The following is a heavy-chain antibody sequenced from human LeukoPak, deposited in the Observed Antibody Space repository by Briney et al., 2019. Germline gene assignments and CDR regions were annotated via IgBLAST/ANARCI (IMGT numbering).Heavy chain of an antibody. Sequence: SETLSLTCTVSGGSISTYYWSWIRQPPGRGQEWIGYIYYSGSTNYNSSLKSRVTISVDTSKNQISLKLSSVTAADTAVYYCARGSGWYYYWGQGTLVTVSS. CDR2: IYYSGST. D-gene: IGHD6-19*01. J-gene: IGHJ4*02. V-gene: IGHV4-59*08. CDR1: GGSISTYY. CDR3: ARGSGWYYY.